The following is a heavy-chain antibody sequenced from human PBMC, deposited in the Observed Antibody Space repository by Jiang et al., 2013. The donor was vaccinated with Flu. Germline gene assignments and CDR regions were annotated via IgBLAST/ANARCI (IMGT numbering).Heavy chain of an antibody. D-gene: IGHD3-9*01. CDR1: GVSIMSDS. CDR2: FHISGTT. J-gene: IGHJ4*02. CDR3: ARELRSQGSAGYFHS. Sequence: LVKPSETLYLTCTIDGVSIMSDSWSWIRQSAGKGLEWIGRFHISGTTDSSPPLKSRVTMSVDTSKNQFSLKLRSVTAADTAVYFCARELRSQGSAGYFHSWGQGTLVTVSS. V-gene: IGHV4-4*07.